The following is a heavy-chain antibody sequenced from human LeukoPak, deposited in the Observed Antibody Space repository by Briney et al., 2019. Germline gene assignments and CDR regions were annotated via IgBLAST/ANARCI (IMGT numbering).Heavy chain of an antibody. CDR3: ATAYWPFGVVIMDNWFDP. Sequence: APVKISCKVSGYTFTDYYMHWVQQAPGKGLEWMGLVDPEDGETIYAEKFQGRVTITADTSTDTAYMELSSLRSEDTAVYYCATAYWPFGVVIMDNWFDPWGQGTLVTVSS. V-gene: IGHV1-69-2*01. CDR1: GYTFTDYY. J-gene: IGHJ5*02. CDR2: VDPEDGET. D-gene: IGHD3-3*01.